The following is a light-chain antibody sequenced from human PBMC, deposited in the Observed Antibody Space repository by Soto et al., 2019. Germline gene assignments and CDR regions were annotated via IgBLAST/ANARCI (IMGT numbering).Light chain of an antibody. V-gene: IGLV2-11*01. CDR3: CSSEGGFNWV. CDR2: YVS. J-gene: IGLJ3*02. Sequence: QSALTQPRSVSGSPGQSVTISCTGTSSDVVSWYQQHPDKAPKVIIYYVSPRPSRVPDGFSAAQSGNTASLTISWLQAEDEADYYCCSSEGGFNWVFGGGTKVTVL. CDR1: SSDVV.